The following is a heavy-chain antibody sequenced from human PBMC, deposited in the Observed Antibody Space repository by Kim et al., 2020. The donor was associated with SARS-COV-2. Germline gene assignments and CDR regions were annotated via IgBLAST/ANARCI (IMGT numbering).Heavy chain of an antibody. V-gene: IGHV4-34*01. CDR3: ARGRRRCSSTSCYWPRWFDP. CDR2: INHSGST. CDR1: GGSFSGYY. Sequence: SETLSLTCAVYGGSFSGYYWSWIRQPPGKGLEWIGEINHSGSTNYNPSLKSRVTISVDTSKNQFSLKLSSVTAADTAVYYCARGRRRCSSTSCYWPRWFDPWGQGTLVTVSS. D-gene: IGHD2-2*01. J-gene: IGHJ5*02.